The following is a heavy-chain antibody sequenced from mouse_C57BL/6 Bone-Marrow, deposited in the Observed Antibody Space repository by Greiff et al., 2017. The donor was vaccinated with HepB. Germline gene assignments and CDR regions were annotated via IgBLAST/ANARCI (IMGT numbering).Heavy chain of an antibody. Sequence: DVKLVESGGDLVKPGGSLKLSCAASGFTFSSYGMSWVRQTPDKRLEWVATISSGGSYTYYPDSVKGRFTISRDNAKNTLYLQMSSLKSEDTAMYYCARPNYFDDWGQGTTLTVSS. J-gene: IGHJ2*01. CDR3: ARPNYFDD. V-gene: IGHV5-6*02. CDR1: GFTFSSYG. CDR2: ISSGGSYT.